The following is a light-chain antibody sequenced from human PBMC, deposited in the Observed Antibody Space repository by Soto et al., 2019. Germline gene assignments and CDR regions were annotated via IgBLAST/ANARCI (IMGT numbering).Light chain of an antibody. CDR1: QSVSNY. Sequence: EIVLTQSPATLSLSPGERATLSCRASQSVSNYLAWFQQKPGQAPRLLIYDASNRATGIPARFSGSGSGTDFTLTISSLEPEDFCQQRSSWPLLTFGGGTMVEI. CDR2: DAS. J-gene: IGKJ4*01. V-gene: IGKV3-11*01. CDR3: QQRSSWPLLT.